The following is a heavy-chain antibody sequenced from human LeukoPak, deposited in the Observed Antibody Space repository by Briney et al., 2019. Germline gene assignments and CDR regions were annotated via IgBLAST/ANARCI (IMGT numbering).Heavy chain of an antibody. J-gene: IGHJ4*02. CDR3: ARDGILGSHDY. V-gene: IGHV3-74*01. CDR2: ITSDGSGT. Sequence: GGSLRLSCAASGLTVSSNYMSWVRQAPGKGLVWVSRITSDGSGTSYADSVKGRFTISRDIPKNTLYLQMNSLRAEDTAVYYCARDGILGSHDYWGQGTLVTVSS. CDR1: GLTVSSNY. D-gene: IGHD2-15*01.